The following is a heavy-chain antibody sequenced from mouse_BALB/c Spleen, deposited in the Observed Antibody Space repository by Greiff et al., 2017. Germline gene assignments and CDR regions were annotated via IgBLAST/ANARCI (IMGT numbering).Heavy chain of an antibody. CDR2: IDPANGNT. CDR3: ARSRDATGAWFAY. CDR1: GFNIKDTY. D-gene: IGHD1-1*01. V-gene: IGHV14-3*02. J-gene: IGHJ3*01. Sequence: VQLKESGAELVKPGASVKLSCTASGFNIKDTYMHWVKQRPEQGLEWIGRIDPANGNTKYDPKFQGKATITADTSSNTAYLQLSSLTSEDTAVYYCARSRDATGAWFAYWGQGTLVTVSA.